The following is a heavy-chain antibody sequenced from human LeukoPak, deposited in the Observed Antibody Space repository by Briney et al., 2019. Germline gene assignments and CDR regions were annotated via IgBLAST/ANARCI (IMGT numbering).Heavy chain of an antibody. J-gene: IGHJ4*02. V-gene: IGHV3-33*01. CDR2: IWYDGSNK. CDR1: GFTFSSYG. D-gene: IGHD5-18*01. CDR3: ARDSHSYGRLYYFDY. Sequence: GGSLRLSCAASGFTFSSYGMHWVRQAPGKGLEWVAVIWYDGSNKYYADSVKGRFTISRDNTKNSLYLQMNSLRAEDTAVYYCARDSHSYGRLYYFDYWGQGTLVTVSS.